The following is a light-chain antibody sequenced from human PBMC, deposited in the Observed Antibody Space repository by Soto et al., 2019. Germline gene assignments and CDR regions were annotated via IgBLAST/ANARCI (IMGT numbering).Light chain of an antibody. J-gene: IGLJ2*01. CDR1: SSNIGTNY. V-gene: IGLV1-51*02. CDR2: ENN. CDR3: GTWETNLGAVV. Sequence: QSVLTQPPSVSAAPGQKVTISCSGSSSNIGTNYVSWYQQLPATAPKLLIYENNERPSGIPDRFSGSKSGTSATLDITGLQTGDEANYSSGTWETNLGAVVFGGGTKLTVL.